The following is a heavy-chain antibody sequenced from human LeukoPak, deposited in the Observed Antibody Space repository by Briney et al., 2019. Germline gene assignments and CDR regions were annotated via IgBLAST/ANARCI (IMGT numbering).Heavy chain of an antibody. CDR3: TSVRRMGATRYNWFDP. CDR1: GFTFSGSA. V-gene: IGHV3-73*01. J-gene: IGHJ5*02. Sequence: GGSLRLSCAASGFTFSGSAMHWVRQASGKGLEWVGRIRSKGNSYATAYAASVKGRLTISRDDSKNTAYLQMNSLKTEDTAVYYCTSVRRMGATRYNWFDPWGQGTLVTVSS. CDR2: IRSKGNSYAT. D-gene: IGHD1-26*01.